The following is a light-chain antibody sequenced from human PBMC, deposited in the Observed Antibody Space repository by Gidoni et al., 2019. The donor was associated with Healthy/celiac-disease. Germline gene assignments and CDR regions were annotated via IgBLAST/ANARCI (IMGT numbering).Light chain of an antibody. CDR3: QQSYSNPPT. V-gene: IGKV1-39*01. CDR1: QSISSY. J-gene: IGKJ3*01. Sequence: DIQMTQSPSSLSASVGHRVTITCRASQSISSYLNWYQQKQGKATNPLIYAASSLQSGVPSRFSGSGSGTDFTLTISSLQPEDFATYYCQQSYSNPPTFGPGTKVDIK. CDR2: AAS.